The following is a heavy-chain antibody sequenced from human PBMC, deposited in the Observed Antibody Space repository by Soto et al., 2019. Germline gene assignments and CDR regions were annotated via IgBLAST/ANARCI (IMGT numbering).Heavy chain of an antibody. CDR2: IYSGGST. J-gene: IGHJ3*02. CDR1: GFTVSSNY. V-gene: IGHV3-66*01. D-gene: IGHD2-2*01. Sequence: EVQLVESGGGLVQPGGSLRLSCAASGFTVSSNYMSWVRQAPGKGLEWVSVIYSGGSTYYADSVKGRFTISRDNSKNTLYLQMNSLRVEDTAVYYCARDAVPPDAFDIWGQGTMVTVSS. CDR3: ARDAVPPDAFDI.